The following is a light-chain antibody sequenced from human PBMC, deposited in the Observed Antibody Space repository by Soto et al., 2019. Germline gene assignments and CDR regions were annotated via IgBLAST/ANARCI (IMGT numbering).Light chain of an antibody. CDR1: QSIDTW. CDR3: QQYDSYSFT. CDR2: DAS. J-gene: IGKJ1*01. V-gene: IGKV1-5*01. Sequence: DIQMTQSPSTLSASVGDRVTITCRASQSIDTWLAWYQQKLGKAPKLLIFDASTLQSGVPSRFSGGGSGTEFTLTISSLQPDDFATYYCQQYDSYSFTFGQGTKVDIK.